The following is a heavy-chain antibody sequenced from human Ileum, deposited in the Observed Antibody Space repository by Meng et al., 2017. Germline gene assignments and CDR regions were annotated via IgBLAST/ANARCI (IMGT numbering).Heavy chain of an antibody. J-gene: IGHJ4*02. D-gene: IGHD3-22*01. Sequence: GGSLRLSCAASGFTVSSNYMSWVRQAPGKGLEWVSVIYSGGSTYYADSVKGRLTISRDNSKNTLYLQMNSLRAEDTAVYYCVRDNYDSSGYWVLDYWGQGTLVTVSS. CDR1: GFTVSSNY. CDR2: IYSGGST. CDR3: VRDNYDSSGYWVLDY. V-gene: IGHV3-53*01.